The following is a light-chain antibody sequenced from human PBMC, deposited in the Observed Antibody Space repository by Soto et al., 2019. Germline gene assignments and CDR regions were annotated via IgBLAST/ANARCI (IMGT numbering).Light chain of an antibody. J-gene: IGKJ1*01. CDR3: QQYSISPWT. V-gene: IGKV3-20*01. CDR1: QSVSSIY. Sequence: EIVLTQSPDTLSLSPGERATLSCRASQSVSSIYLAWYQQKPGQAPRLLIYAASSRATGIPDRFSGSGSGTDFTLTISRLEPGDFAVYFCQQYSISPWTFGQGTKV. CDR2: AAS.